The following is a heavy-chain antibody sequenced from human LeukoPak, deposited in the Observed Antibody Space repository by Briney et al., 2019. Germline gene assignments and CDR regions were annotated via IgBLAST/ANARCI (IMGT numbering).Heavy chain of an antibody. CDR1: GYTLTELS. D-gene: IGHD3-16*01. Sequence: ASVKVSCKVSGYTLTELSMHWVRRAPGKGLEWMGGFDPEAGETIYAQKFQGRVTMTEDTSTDTAYMELSSLRSEDTAVYYCATSSSLYDYVWGPFLRGYFDYWGQGTLVTVSS. V-gene: IGHV1-24*01. CDR3: ATSSSLYDYVWGPFLRGYFDY. CDR2: FDPEAGET. J-gene: IGHJ4*02.